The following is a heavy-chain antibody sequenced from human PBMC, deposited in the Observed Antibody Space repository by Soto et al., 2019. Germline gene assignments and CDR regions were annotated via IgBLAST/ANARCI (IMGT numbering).Heavy chain of an antibody. Sequence: PGRSLRLSCAASGFTFSSYGMPWVRQAPGKGLEWVAVISYDGSNKYYADSVKGRFTISRDNSKNTLYLQMNSLRAEDTAVYYCARERPSEVNGPAYYCCGMDVWGQGTTVTVS. J-gene: IGHJ6*02. CDR1: GFTFSSYG. CDR2: ISYDGSNK. CDR3: ARERPSEVNGPAYYCCGMDV. V-gene: IGHV3-30-3*01. D-gene: IGHD2-8*01.